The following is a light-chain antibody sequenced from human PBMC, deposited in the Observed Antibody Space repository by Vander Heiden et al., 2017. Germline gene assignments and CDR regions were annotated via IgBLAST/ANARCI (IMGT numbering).Light chain of an antibody. Sequence: YELTQAPLVSVSPGQTASITCSGDKLGDKYACWYQQKPGQSPVLVIYQDSKRPSGIPERFSGSNSGNTATLTISGTQAMDEADYYCQAWDSSTAVFGGGTKLTVL. CDR1: KLGDKY. V-gene: IGLV3-1*01. CDR2: QDS. J-gene: IGLJ2*01. CDR3: QAWDSSTAV.